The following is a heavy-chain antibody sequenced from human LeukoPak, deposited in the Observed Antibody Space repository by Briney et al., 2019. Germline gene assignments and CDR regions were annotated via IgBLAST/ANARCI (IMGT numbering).Heavy chain of an antibody. CDR3: ANTPSGSSGWYNGPKWFPRD. CDR2: IIPIFGTA. D-gene: IGHD6-19*01. J-gene: IGHJ4*02. V-gene: IGHV1-69*13. Sequence: SVTVSCKASGGTFSSYAISWVRQAPGQGLEWMGGIIPIFGTANYAQKFQGRVTITADESTSTAYMELSSLRSEDTAVCYCANTPSGSSGWYNGPKWFPRDWGQGTLVTVSS. CDR1: GGTFSSYA.